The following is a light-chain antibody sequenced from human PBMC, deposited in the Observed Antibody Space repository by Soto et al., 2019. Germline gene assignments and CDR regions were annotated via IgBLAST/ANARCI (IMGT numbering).Light chain of an antibody. CDR3: QTWSTVIRV. CDR1: SWHSSYA. J-gene: IGLJ3*02. CDR2: LNSDGSH. V-gene: IGLV4-69*01. Sequence: VLTQSPSASASLGHSVKLTCTLSSWHSSYAIAWHQQQQENGPRYLMKLNSDGSHSKGDAIPDRFSGSSSGAERYLTIARLPAEDEADYYCQTWSTVIRVFGGGTKLTVL.